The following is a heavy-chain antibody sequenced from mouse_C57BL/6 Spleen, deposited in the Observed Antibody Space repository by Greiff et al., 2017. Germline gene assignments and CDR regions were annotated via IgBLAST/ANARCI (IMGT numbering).Heavy chain of an antibody. J-gene: IGHJ2*01. CDR2: ISSGGSYT. CDR1: GFTFSSYG. CDR3: ARHSDSSGPFDY. V-gene: IGHV5-6*02. D-gene: IGHD3-2*02. Sequence: DVKLVESGGDLVKPGGSLKLSCAASGFTFSSYGMSWVRQTPDKRLEWVATISSGGSYTYYPASVKGRFTISRDNAKNPLYLQMSSLKSEDTAMYYCARHSDSSGPFDYWGQGTTLTVSS.